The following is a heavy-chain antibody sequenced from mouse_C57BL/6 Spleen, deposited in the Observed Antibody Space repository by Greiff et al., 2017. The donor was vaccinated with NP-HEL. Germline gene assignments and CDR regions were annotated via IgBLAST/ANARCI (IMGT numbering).Heavy chain of an antibody. D-gene: IGHD2-4*01. J-gene: IGHJ4*01. CDR1: GFNIKDHY. V-gene: IGHV14-4*01. Sequence: EVQLQQSGAELVRPGASVKLSCTASGFNIKDHYMHWVKQRPEQGLEWIGWFDPENGDTEYASKFQGKATITADTSSNTAYRQLSRLTSEDTAVYYCTTNYDDAMDYWGQGTSVTVSS. CDR3: TTNYDDAMDY. CDR2: FDPENGDT.